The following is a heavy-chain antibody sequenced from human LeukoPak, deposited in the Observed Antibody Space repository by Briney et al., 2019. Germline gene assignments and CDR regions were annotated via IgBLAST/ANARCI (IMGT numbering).Heavy chain of an antibody. V-gene: IGHV3-23*01. CDR2: IGDSGSLT. J-gene: IGHJ4*02. CDR3: AKDARRTNGWYFFDY. D-gene: IGHD6-19*01. CDR1: GFAFSNLA. Sequence: GGSLRLSCAASGFAFSNLAMGWVRQAPGQGLEWVSVIGDSGSLTYYADSVKGRFTISRDNSKSTLFLQMNSLRAEDTAVYYCAKDARRTNGWYFFDYWGQGTLVTVSS.